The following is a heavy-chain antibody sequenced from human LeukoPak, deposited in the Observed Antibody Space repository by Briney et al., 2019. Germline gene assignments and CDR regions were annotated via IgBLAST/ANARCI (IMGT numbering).Heavy chain of an antibody. CDR2: INHSGST. D-gene: IGHD2-15*01. V-gene: IGHV4-38-2*02. Sequence: PSETLSLTCTVSGYSISSGYYWVWMRQPPGKGLEWVGSINHSGSTYYNPSLKSRVTVSVDTSKNQVSLRLSSVTAADTAVYYCARVCSSGRCLDYWGQGTLVTGSS. J-gene: IGHJ4*02. CDR3: ARVCSSGRCLDY. CDR1: GYSISSGYY.